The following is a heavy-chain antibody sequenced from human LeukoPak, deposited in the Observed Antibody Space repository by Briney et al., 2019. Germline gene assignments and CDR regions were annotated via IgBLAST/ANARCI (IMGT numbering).Heavy chain of an antibody. CDR2: IWYDGSNK. CDR1: GFTFSSYG. CDR3: AKDRDGDSDY. D-gene: IGHD4-17*01. V-gene: IGHV3-33*06. J-gene: IGHJ4*02. Sequence: GGSLRLSCAASGFTFSSYGMHWVRQAPGKGREWVAVIWYDGSNKYYADSVKGRFTISRDNSKNTLYLQMNSLRAEDTAVYYCAKDRDGDSDYWGQGTLVTVSS.